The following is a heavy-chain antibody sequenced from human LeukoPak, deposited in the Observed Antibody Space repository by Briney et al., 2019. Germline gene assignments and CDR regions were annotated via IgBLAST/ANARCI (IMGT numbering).Heavy chain of an antibody. CDR1: GGTFSSYA. CDR3: ARDRDYYYYYYMDV. Sequence: ASVKVSCKASGGTFSSYAISWVRQAPGQGLEWMGGIIPIFGTANYARKFQGRVTITADESTSTAYMELSSLRSEDTAVYYCARDRDYYYYYYMDVWGKGTTVTVSS. CDR2: IIPIFGTA. V-gene: IGHV1-69*01. J-gene: IGHJ6*03.